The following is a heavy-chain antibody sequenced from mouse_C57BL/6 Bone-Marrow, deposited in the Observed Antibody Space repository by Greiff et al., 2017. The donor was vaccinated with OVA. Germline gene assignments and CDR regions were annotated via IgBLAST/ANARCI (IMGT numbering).Heavy chain of an antibody. CDR1: GCTFTSYG. J-gene: IGHJ3*01. V-gene: IGHV1-81*01. Sequence: VQLQQSGAELARPGASVKLSCKASGCTFTSYGISWVKQRTGQGLEWIGEIYPRSGNTYYNEKFKGKATLTADKSSSTAYMELRSLTSEDSAVYFCARKETGCFAYWGQGTLVTVSA. D-gene: IGHD4-1*01. CDR2: IYPRSGNT. CDR3: ARKETGCFAY.